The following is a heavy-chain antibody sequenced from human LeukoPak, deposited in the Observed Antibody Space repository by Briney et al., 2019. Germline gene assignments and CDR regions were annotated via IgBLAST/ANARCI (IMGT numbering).Heavy chain of an antibody. CDR2: IGSDNKP. D-gene: IGHD5-12*01. J-gene: IGHJ6*01. V-gene: IGHV3-23*01. CDR3: ARDLHYDVAMDV. Sequence: GGSLSLSCGASGFTFSAYAMTWVRQAPGKGLEWVSSIGSDNKPHYSESVKGRFAISRDNSKSMLFLQLNSLRAEDTALYYCARDLHYDVAMDVWGQGTRVTVSS. CDR1: GFTFSAYA.